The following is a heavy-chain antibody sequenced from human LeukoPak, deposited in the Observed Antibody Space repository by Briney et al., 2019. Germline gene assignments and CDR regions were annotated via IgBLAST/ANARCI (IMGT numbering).Heavy chain of an antibody. Sequence: GGSLRLSCAASGFTFSSYSMNWVRQAPGKGLEWVSSISSSSSYIYYADSVKGRFSISRDNSKNTLYLQMGSLRAEDMAVYYCARLSGPSSVRDAFDIWGQGTMVTVSS. CDR3: ARLSGPSSVRDAFDI. J-gene: IGHJ3*02. V-gene: IGHV3-21*01. D-gene: IGHD6-19*01. CDR1: GFTFSSYS. CDR2: ISSSSSYI.